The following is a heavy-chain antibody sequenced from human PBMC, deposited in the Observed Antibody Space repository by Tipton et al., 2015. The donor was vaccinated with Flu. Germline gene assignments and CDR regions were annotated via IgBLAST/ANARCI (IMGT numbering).Heavy chain of an antibody. J-gene: IGHJ6*02. CDR1: GDSISGGDYY. Sequence: LRLSCTVSGDSISGGDYYWSWVRQPPGKGLEWIGYVFYSGNTYYNPSLKSRETISVDTSKNQFSLRLTSVTVADTAVYYCAPTPGAVADNPGYYYGMEVRGQGTTVTVSS. CDR2: VFYSGNT. D-gene: IGHD6-19*01. V-gene: IGHV4-30-4*01. CDR3: APTPGAVADNPGYYYGMEV.